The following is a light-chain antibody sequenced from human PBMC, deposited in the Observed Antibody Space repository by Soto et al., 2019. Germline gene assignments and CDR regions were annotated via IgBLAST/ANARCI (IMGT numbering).Light chain of an antibody. CDR1: QGISSW. Sequence: DIHMTQSPSSVSASVGDRVTITCRASQGISSWVAWYQQKPGKAPNLLIYAASSLQSGVPSRFSGSGSGTEFTLTISSLQPVDFATYYCQQADTFPLTFGGGTKVEIK. J-gene: IGKJ4*01. CDR3: QQADTFPLT. V-gene: IGKV1-12*01. CDR2: AAS.